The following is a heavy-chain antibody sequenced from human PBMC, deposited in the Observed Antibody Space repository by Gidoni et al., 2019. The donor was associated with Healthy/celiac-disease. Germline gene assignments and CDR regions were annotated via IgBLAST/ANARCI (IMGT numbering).Heavy chain of an antibody. J-gene: IGHJ4*02. Sequence: QVQLVESGGGVVQPGRSLRLSCAASGFTFSSYGMHWVRQAPGKGLEWVAVIGYDGSNKYYADSVKGRFTISRDNSKNTLYLQMNSLRAEDTAVYYCARVPNRAVAAPFDYWGQGTLVTVSS. D-gene: IGHD6-19*01. CDR2: IGYDGSNK. CDR3: ARVPNRAVAAPFDY. CDR1: GFTFSSYG. V-gene: IGHV3-33*01.